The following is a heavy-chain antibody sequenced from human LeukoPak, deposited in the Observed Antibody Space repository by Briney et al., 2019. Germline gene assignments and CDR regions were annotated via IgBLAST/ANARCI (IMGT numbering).Heavy chain of an antibody. CDR1: GYTFINHW. V-gene: IGHV1-2*02. CDR3: ARGHGNWFDP. CDR2: INPNSGGT. Sequence: ASVKVSCKASGYTFINHWMHWVRQAPGQGLEWMGWINPNSGGTNYAQKFQGRVTMTRDTSISTAYMELSRLRSDDTAVYYCARGHGNWFDPWGQGTLVTVSS. J-gene: IGHJ5*02.